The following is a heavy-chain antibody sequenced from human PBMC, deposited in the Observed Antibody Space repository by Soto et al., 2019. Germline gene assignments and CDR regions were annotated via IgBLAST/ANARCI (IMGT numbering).Heavy chain of an antibody. CDR1: GFTFSSYS. J-gene: IGHJ4*02. CDR2: ISGSSSTI. D-gene: IGHD3-10*01. CDR3: ASSRAVYYYGSGTYPGLFYF. Sequence: GGSLRLSCAASGFTFSSYSMNWVRQAPGKGLEWVSYISGSSSTIYYADSVKGRFTISRDNAKNSLYLQMNSLRDEDTAVYYCASSRAVYYYGSGTYPGLFYFWGQGTLVPVSS. V-gene: IGHV3-48*02.